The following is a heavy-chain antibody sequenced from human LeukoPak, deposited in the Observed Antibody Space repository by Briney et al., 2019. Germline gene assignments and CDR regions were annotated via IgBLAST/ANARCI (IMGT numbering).Heavy chain of an antibody. J-gene: IGHJ4*02. Sequence: GGSLRLSCAASGVTFSNCAMHWVRQAPGKGLEWVAVAWYDGSNEYYANSVKGRFTISRDNSKDTLYLQMNSLRAEDTAVYYCVRDRYSSSSGGSFDYWGQGTLVTVSS. CDR2: AWYDGSNE. D-gene: IGHD6-19*01. CDR1: GVTFSNCA. CDR3: VRDRYSSSSGGSFDY. V-gene: IGHV3-33*01.